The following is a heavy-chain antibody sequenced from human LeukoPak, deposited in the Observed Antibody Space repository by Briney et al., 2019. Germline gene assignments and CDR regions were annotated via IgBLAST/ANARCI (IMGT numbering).Heavy chain of an antibody. CDR1: GYTFTSYY. J-gene: IGHJ6*02. D-gene: IGHD2-2*01. V-gene: IGHV1-46*01. CDR3: ARDRLIYCSSTSCYRGYYYYGMDV. Sequence: ASVKVSCKASGYTFTSYYIHWVRQAPGQGLEWMGIINPSGGSTSYAQKFQGRVTMTRDTSTSTVYMELSSLRSEDTAVYYCARDRLIYCSSTSCYRGYYYYGMDVWGQGTTVTVSS. CDR2: INPSGGST.